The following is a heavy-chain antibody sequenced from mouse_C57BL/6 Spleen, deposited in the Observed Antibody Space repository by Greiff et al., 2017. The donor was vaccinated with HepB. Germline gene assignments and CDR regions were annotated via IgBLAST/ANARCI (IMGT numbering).Heavy chain of an antibody. D-gene: IGHD1-1*01. Sequence: VQLKQSGTVLARPGASVKMSCKTSGYTFTSYWMHWVKQRPGQCLEWIGAIYPGNSDTSYNQKFKGKAKLTAVTSASTAYMELSSLTNEDSAVYYCTRSDGSSPTYWYFDVWGTGTTVTVSS. CDR2: IYPGNSDT. CDR3: TRSDGSSPTYWYFDV. J-gene: IGHJ1*03. CDR1: GYTFTSYW. V-gene: IGHV1-5*01.